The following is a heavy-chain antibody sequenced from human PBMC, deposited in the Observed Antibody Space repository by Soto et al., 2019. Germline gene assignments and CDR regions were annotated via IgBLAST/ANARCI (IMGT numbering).Heavy chain of an antibody. CDR1: GDSVTSGDYY. J-gene: IGHJ4*02. CDR3: ARDGEV. V-gene: IGHV4-61*08. D-gene: IGHD3-3*01. CDR2: IYNIGST. Sequence: QVQLQESGPGLVKPSETLSLTCTVSGDSVTSGDYYWNWIRQPPGKGLEWIGHIYNIGSTNYNPSLTSRVTISVDTSNNQFSLTLTSVTAADTAVYYCARDGEVWGQGTLVTVSS.